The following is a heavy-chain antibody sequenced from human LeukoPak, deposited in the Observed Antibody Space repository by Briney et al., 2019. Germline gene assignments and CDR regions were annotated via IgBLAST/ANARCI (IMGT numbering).Heavy chain of an antibody. CDR3: ARDPDAAYYFDK. V-gene: IGHV4-30-4*07. CDR2: IYYSGST. Sequence: SQTLSLTCAVSGGSISSGGYSWSWIRQSPGWGLEWIGYIYYSGSTNYNPSLKSRVTISVDTSKNQFSLKLNSVNAADTAVYYCARDPDAAYYFDKWGQGTLVTVSS. J-gene: IGHJ4*02. D-gene: IGHD6-25*01. CDR1: GGSISSGGYS.